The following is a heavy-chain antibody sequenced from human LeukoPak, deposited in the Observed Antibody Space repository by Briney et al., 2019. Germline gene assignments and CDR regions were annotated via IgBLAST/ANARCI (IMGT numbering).Heavy chain of an antibody. CDR3: ARRLWYFDL. CDR1: GGSFSGYY. Sequence: PSETLSLTCAVYGGSFSGYYWSWIRQPPGKGLEWIGEINHSGSTYYNPSLKSRVTISVDRSKNQFSLKLSSVTAADTAVYYCARRLWYFDLWGRGTLVTVSS. J-gene: IGHJ2*01. V-gene: IGHV4-34*01. CDR2: INHSGST.